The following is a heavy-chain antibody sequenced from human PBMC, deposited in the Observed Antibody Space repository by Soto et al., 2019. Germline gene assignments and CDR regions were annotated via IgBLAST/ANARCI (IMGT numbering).Heavy chain of an antibody. Sequence: QVYLVESGGGVVQPGTSLRLSCAASGFTFSSYGMHWVRQTPGKGLDWVAVIWYDGSNKYYADSVKGRFAISRDNSKNTLYLQVNSLRVEDTAVYYCARAYGDWRYFDYWGQGTQVTVSS. CDR2: IWYDGSNK. CDR3: ARAYGDWRYFDY. V-gene: IGHV3-33*01. J-gene: IGHJ4*02. CDR1: GFTFSSYG. D-gene: IGHD4-17*01.